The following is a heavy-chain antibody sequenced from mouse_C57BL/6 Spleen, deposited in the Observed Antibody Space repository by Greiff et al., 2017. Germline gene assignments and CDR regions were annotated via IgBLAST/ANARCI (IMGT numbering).Heavy chain of an antibody. CDR2: IDPEDGET. V-gene: IGHV14-2*01. CDR3: ARDYYGSSYSWFAY. CDR1: GFTIKDYY. J-gene: IGHJ3*01. Sequence: VQLQQSGAELVKPGASVKLSCTASGFTIKDYYMHWVKQRTEKGLEWIGRIDPEDGETKYAPKFQGKATITADTSSNTDYLQLSSLTSEDTAVYYCARDYYGSSYSWFAYWGQGTLVTVSA. D-gene: IGHD1-1*01.